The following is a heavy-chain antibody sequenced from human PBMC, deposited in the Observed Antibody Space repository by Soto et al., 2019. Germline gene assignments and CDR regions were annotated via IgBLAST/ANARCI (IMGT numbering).Heavy chain of an antibody. D-gene: IGHD3-3*01. CDR1: GFTFSNYY. J-gene: IGHJ6*02. V-gene: IGHV3-23*01. CDR2: ISGSGGST. CDR3: TEFWIGLDPYYGMDV. Sequence: GGSVRLSCAASGFTFSNYYMSWVRQAPGKGLEWVSAISGSGGSTYYADSVKGRFTISRDNSKNTLYLQMNSLRAEDTAVYYCTEFWIGLDPYYGMDVWGQGTTVTVSS.